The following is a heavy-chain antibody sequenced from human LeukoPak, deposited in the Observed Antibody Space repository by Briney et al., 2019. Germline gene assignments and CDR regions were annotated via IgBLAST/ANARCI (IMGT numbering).Heavy chain of an antibody. CDR2: IYYTGST. CDR3: ARRGDLGRAFDV. CDR1: GGSISSSTYY. J-gene: IGHJ3*01. Sequence: SETLSLTCTVSGGSISSSTYYWGWIRQPPGTGLEWIGSIYYTGSTYYNPSLKSRVTISVDTSKNQFSLKLSSVTAADTAVYYCARRGDLGRAFDVWGQGTMVTVSS. V-gene: IGHV4-39*01. D-gene: IGHD2-21*02.